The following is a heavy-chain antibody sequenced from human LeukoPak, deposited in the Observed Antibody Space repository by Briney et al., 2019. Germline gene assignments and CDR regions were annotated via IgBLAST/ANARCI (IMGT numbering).Heavy chain of an antibody. Sequence: ASVKVSCKASGYTFTGYYMHWVRQAPGQGLEWMGWINPNSGGTNYAQKFQGRVTMTRDTSISTAYMELSRLRSDDTAVYYCARDLTILERGYYYYYYMDVWGKGTTVTVSS. V-gene: IGHV1-2*02. J-gene: IGHJ6*03. CDR2: INPNSGGT. CDR1: GYTFTGYY. CDR3: ARDLTILERGYYYYYYMDV. D-gene: IGHD3-3*01.